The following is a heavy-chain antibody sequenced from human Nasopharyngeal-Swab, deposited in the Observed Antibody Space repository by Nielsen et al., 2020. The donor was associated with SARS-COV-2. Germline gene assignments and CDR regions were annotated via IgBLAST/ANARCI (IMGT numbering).Heavy chain of an antibody. CDR3: ARPSTDFWSGNGAFDI. Sequence: WIRQPPGKGLEWVSSIGSSSSYIYCADSVKGRFTISRDNAKNSLYLQMNSLRAEDTAVYYCARPSTDFWSGNGAFDIWGQGTMVTVSS. CDR2: IGSSSSYI. J-gene: IGHJ3*02. V-gene: IGHV3-21*01. D-gene: IGHD3-3*01.